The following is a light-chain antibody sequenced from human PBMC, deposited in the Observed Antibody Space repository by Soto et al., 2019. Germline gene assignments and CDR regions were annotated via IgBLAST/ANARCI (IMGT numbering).Light chain of an antibody. V-gene: IGKV1-5*01. J-gene: IGKJ4*01. Sequence: QXTQSXSTXXXXVGXRXXXAXXAXXSISWDLAWYQRTPGKAPKLLIYDASKLETGVPSRFSGSGSGTEFSLTISSLQPDDFATYYCQQYSNYPLTFGGGTKVEI. CDR2: DAS. CDR3: QQYSNYPLT. CDR1: XSISWD.